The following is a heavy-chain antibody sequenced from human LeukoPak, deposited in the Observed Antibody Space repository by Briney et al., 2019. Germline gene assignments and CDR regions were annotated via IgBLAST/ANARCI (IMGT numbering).Heavy chain of an antibody. Sequence: GASVNVSCKASGYTFSDYYIHWVRQAPGQGLEWMGMINPSGGSTSYAQKFQGRVTMTRDTSTSTVYMDLNSLRSEDTAVYFCARSIRGCSSTPCYEDYWGQGTLVTVSS. V-gene: IGHV1-46*01. J-gene: IGHJ4*02. CDR1: GYTFSDYY. CDR2: INPSGGST. CDR3: ARSIRGCSSTPCYEDY. D-gene: IGHD2-2*01.